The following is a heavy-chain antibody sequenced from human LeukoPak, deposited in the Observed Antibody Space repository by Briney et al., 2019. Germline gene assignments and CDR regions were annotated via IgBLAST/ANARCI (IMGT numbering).Heavy chain of an antibody. CDR3: ATDTSGSYLYY. CDR2: ITSGSKYI. J-gene: IGHJ4*02. V-gene: IGHV3-21*01. CDR1: GFTFGRYS. Sequence: GGSLRLSCAASGFTFGRYSMNWVRQAPGKGLEWVSSITSGSKYIFYADAVKGRFTISRDNAKNSLYLQMDSLRAEDTAVYYCATDTSGSYLYYWGQGILVTVSS. D-gene: IGHD1-26*01.